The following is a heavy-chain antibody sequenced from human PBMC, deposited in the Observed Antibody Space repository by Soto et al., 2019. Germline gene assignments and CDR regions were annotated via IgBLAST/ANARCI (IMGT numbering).Heavy chain of an antibody. CDR3: AGRSRRSGYYYGIDV. CDR1: GFSFLSYN. J-gene: IGHJ6*02. D-gene: IGHD1-1*01. V-gene: IGHV3-21*01. CDR2: ISSSSRFI. Sequence: EVQLVESGGGLVKPGGSLRLSCVASGFSFLSYNLNWVRQAPGKGLEWVSSISSSSRFIYYADSVKGRFTISRDNAKNSMYLQMNSLRAEDTAVYYCAGRSRRSGYYYGIDVWGQGTTVTISS.